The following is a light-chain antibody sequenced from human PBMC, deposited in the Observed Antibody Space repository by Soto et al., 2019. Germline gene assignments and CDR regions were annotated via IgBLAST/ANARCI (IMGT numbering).Light chain of an antibody. J-gene: IGKJ1*01. Sequence: EIVLTQSPDTLSLSPGERATLSCRASQSLSSSYLAWFQQKPGQAPRLLIYAASSRATGIPDRFSGSGSGTDFTLTISRLEPEDFAVYYCQQCGSSTRTFGQGTKVEIK. CDR3: QQCGSSTRT. CDR2: AAS. V-gene: IGKV3-20*01. CDR1: QSLSSSY.